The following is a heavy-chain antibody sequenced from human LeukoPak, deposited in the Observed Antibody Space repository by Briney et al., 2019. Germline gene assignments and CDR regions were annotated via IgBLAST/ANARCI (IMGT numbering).Heavy chain of an antibody. D-gene: IGHD3-10*01. CDR2: IKQDGSEK. J-gene: IGHJ4*02. CDR1: GFTFSSYE. CDR3: ARDGSGN. Sequence: GGSLRLSCAASGFTFSSYEMNWVRQAPGKGLEWVANIKQDGSEKYYVDSVKGRFTISRDNAKNSLYLQMNSLRAEDTAVYYCARDGSGNWGQGTLVTVSS. V-gene: IGHV3-7*01.